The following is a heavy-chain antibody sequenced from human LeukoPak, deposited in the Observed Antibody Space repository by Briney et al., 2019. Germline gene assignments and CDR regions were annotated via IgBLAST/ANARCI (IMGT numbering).Heavy chain of an antibody. CDR3: ARGRARRAAGTWFDP. CDR1: GYTFTSYG. D-gene: IGHD6-13*01. V-gene: IGHV1-18*01. Sequence: ASVTVSCKASGYTFTSYGISWVRQAPGQGLEWMGWISAYNGNTNYAQKLQGRVTMTTDTSTSTAYMELRSLRSDDTAVYYCARGRARRAAGTWFDPWGQGTLVTVSS. J-gene: IGHJ5*02. CDR2: ISAYNGNT.